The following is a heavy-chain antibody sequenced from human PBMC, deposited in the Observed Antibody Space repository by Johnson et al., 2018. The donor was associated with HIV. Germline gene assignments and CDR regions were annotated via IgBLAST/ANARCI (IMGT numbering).Heavy chain of an antibody. J-gene: IGHJ3*02. CDR2: ISYDGSNK. D-gene: IGHD6-6*01. CDR3: AKGGSSDAFDI. CDR1: GFTFSSYA. Sequence: QVQLVESGGGVVQPGRSLRLSCAASGFTFSSYAMHWVRQAPGKGLELVAVISYDGSNKYYADSVKGRFTISRDNSKNTLYLQMNSLRAEDTAVYYCAKGGSSDAFDIWGQGTMVTVSS. V-gene: IGHV3-30-3*01.